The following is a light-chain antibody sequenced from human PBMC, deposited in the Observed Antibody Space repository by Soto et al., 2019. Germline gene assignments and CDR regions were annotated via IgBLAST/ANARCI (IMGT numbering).Light chain of an antibody. V-gene: IGLV2-14*01. J-gene: IGLJ2*01. CDR1: SSDVGGYNY. Sequence: QSVLTQPASVSGSPGQSITISCTGTSSDVGGYNYVSWYQQHPGKAPKLMIYDVSNRPSGVSNRFSGSKSGNPASLTISGLPAEDEAYYYCRSYTSSSTPVFGGGTKVTVL. CDR3: RSYTSSSTPV. CDR2: DVS.